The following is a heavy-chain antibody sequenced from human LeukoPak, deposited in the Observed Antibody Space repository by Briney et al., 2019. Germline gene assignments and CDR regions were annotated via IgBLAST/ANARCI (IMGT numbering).Heavy chain of an antibody. D-gene: IGHD1-26*01. CDR2: INQDGSEK. V-gene: IGHV3-7*01. CDR1: GFTFTRDW. Sequence: GGSLRLSRAASGFTFTRDWMSWVRQAPGKGLEWVAKINQDGSEKFYADSVKGRFSISRDNAKNSVYLQLNTLRVEDTAIYYCARDPLGWELPEDSWGQGTLVTVSS. J-gene: IGHJ4*02. CDR3: ARDPLGWELPEDS.